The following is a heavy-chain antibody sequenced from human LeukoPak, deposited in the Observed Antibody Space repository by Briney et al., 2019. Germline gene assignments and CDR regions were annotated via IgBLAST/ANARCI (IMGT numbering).Heavy chain of an antibody. CDR3: ASSYCYSSGYYYLDY. CDR1: VYMFTVYY. CDR2: INPNSGGT. J-gene: IGHJ4*01. Sequence: ASETVSCTASVYMFTVYYMHWVRQAPGQGLEWIGWINPNSGGTNYAHKFHGRVTITTDTSISPAYMELSRLRSDATALYSFASSYCYSSGYYYLDYW. V-gene: IGHV1-2*02. D-gene: IGHD3-22*01.